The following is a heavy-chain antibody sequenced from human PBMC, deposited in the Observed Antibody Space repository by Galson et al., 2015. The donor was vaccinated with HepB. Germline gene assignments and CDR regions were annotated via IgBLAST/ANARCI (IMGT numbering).Heavy chain of an antibody. J-gene: IGHJ4*02. CDR1: GFTVSSNY. V-gene: IGHV3-15*01. Sequence: SLRLSCAASGFTVSSNYMSWVRQAPGKGLEWVGRIKSKTDGGTTDYAAPVKGRFTISRDDSKNTLYLQMNSLKTEDTAVYYCTTGVVTYFDYWGQGTLVTVSS. D-gene: IGHD3-3*01. CDR2: IKSKTDGGTT. CDR3: TTGVVTYFDY.